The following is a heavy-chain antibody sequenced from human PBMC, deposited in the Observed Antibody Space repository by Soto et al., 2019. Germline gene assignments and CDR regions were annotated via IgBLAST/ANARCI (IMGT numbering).Heavy chain of an antibody. V-gene: IGHV3-15*07. J-gene: IGHJ5*02. CDR2: IKSKTDGGTT. D-gene: IGHD3-3*01. CDR3: TTDLYSDVLRFLEWLNRRPFDP. CDR1: GFTFSNAW. Sequence: PGGSLRLSCAASGFTFSNAWMNWVRQAPGKGLEWVGRIKSKTDGGTTDYAAPVKGRFTISRDDSKNTLYLQMNSLKTEDTAVYYCTTDLYSDVLRFLEWLNRRPFDPWGQGTLVTVSS.